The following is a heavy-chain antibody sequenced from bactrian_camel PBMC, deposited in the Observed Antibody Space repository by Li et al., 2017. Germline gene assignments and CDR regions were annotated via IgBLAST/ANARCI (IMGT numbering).Heavy chain of an antibody. J-gene: IGHJ4*01. V-gene: IGHV3S1*01. CDR2: IDTGDGST. Sequence: HVQLVESGGGSALAGGSVRLSCAASGYTFNTYSWFRQAPGQEREGVAAIDTGDGSTYYLNSVEGRFTISHDNAKNTLYLQMNSLKPEDTAIYYCAAAPETSCAWWYSVLTRYPYRGQGTQVTVS. D-gene: IGHD2*01. CDR3: AAAPETSCAWWYSVLTRYPY. CDR1: GYTFNTYS.